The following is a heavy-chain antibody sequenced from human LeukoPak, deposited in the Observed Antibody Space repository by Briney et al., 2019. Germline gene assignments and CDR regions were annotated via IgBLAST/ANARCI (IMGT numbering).Heavy chain of an antibody. CDR1: GYTFTGYY. V-gene: IGHV1-2*06. J-gene: IGHJ4*02. CDR2: INPNSGDA. CDR3: ATTAGRGDY. D-gene: IGHD2-15*01. Sequence: GASVKVSCKTSGYTFTGYYLHWVRQAPGQGLEWMGRINPNSGDANSVQKFQGRVTMTRDTSINTAYMELISLRSDDTAVYYCATTAGRGDYWGQGTLVTASS.